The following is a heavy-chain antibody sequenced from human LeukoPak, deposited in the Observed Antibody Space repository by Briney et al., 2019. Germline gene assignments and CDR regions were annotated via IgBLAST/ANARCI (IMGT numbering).Heavy chain of an antibody. D-gene: IGHD5-18*01. J-gene: IGHJ4*02. CDR1: GFTFSSYA. V-gene: IGHV3-64D*06. CDR3: VIFKGYNYGDDY. Sequence: GGSLRLSCSASGFTFSSYAMHWVRQAPGKGLEYVSAIGSNGDKTYSADSVKGRFTISRGNSKNTLYLQMSSLRAEDTAAYYCVIFKGYNYGDDYWGQGTLVTVSS. CDR2: IGSNGDKT.